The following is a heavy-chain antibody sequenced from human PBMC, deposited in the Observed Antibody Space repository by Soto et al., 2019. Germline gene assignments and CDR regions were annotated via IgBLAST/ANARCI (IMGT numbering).Heavy chain of an antibody. CDR3: ARHAADGWVAYYYYGMDV. CDR2: IYPGDSDT. J-gene: IGHJ6*02. Sequence: PGESLKISCKGSGYSFTSYWIGWVRQVPGKGLEWMGIIYPGDSDTRYSPSFQGQVTISADKSLSTAYLQWSSLKASDTAMYYCARHAADGWVAYYYYGMDVWGQGTTVTVSS. D-gene: IGHD2-15*01. V-gene: IGHV5-51*01. CDR1: GYSFTSYW.